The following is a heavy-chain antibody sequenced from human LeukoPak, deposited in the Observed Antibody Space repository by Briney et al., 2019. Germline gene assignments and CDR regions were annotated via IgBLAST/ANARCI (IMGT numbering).Heavy chain of an antibody. V-gene: IGHV3-74*01. CDR2: INSDGTRT. Sequence: GGSLRLSCVASGFTFRNYWMHWVRQAPGKGLVWVSRINSDGTRTNYADSVKGRFTISRDNAKNSLYLQMNSLRAEDTAAYYCANEKWLGGYYFDDWGQGTLVTVSS. CDR1: GFTFRNYW. J-gene: IGHJ4*02. CDR3: ANEKWLGGYYFDD. D-gene: IGHD6-19*01.